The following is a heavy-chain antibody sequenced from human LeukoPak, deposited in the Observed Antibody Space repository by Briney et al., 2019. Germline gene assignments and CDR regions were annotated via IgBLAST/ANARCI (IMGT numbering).Heavy chain of an antibody. CDR2: ISSSDTYI. J-gene: IGHJ3*02. Sequence: GGSLRLSCAASGFTFSSYSMNWVRQAPGKGLEWVSSISSSDTYIYHADSVKGRFTISRDNAKNSLYLQMNSLRVEDTAVYYCARTRGAFDIWGQGTMVTVSS. D-gene: IGHD3-16*01. CDR3: ARTRGAFDI. CDR1: GFTFSSYS. V-gene: IGHV3-21*01.